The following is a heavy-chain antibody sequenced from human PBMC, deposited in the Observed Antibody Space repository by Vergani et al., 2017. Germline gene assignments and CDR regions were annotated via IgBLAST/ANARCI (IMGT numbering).Heavy chain of an antibody. V-gene: IGHV3-66*02. Sequence: VELLASGGGLAQPGGSLRVSCSASGFRVTTYYMSWVRQAPGKGLEWVSVIKSDGRTSYAESVRGHFTISRDTSRNAVYLQMNILRVEDTGVYYCTRSECSGTTCYGHYFDLWGHGILVTVSS. CDR1: GFRVTTYY. J-gene: IGHJ4*01. D-gene: IGHD2-15*01. CDR2: IKSDGRT. CDR3: TRSECSGTTCYGHYFDL.